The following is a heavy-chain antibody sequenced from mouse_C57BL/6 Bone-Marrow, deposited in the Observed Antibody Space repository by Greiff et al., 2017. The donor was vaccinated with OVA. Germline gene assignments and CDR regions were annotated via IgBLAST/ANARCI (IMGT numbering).Heavy chain of an antibody. J-gene: IGHJ4*01. CDR1: GFSLTSYG. CDR3: ARNGGKGYYAMDY. V-gene: IGHV2-2*01. Sequence: VHLVESGPGLVQPSQSLSITCTVSGFSLTSYGVHWVRQSPGKGLEWLGVIWSGGSTDYNAAFISRLSISKDNSKSQVFFKMNSLQADDTAIYYCARNGGKGYYAMDYWGQGTSVTVSS. CDR2: IWSGGST. D-gene: IGHD1-3*01.